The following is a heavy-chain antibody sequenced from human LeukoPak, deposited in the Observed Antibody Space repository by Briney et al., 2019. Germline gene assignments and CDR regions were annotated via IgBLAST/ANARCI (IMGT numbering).Heavy chain of an antibody. CDR1: GFTFNYYA. Sequence: GGSLRLSCAASGFTFNYYAMSWVRQAPGKGLEWVSGISDNEGRTYYTDSVKGRFTISRDKAKNTVFLQMHNLRADDTAVYYCAAINIAQLPIRVYWGQGTLVTVSS. V-gene: IGHV3-23*01. D-gene: IGHD5-24*01. CDR3: AAINIAQLPIRVY. CDR2: ISDNEGRT. J-gene: IGHJ4*02.